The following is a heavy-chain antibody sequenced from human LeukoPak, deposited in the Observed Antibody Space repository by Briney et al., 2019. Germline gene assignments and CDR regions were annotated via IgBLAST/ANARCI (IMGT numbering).Heavy chain of an antibody. J-gene: IGHJ4*02. Sequence: ASVNVSCKASGGTFSSYAISWVRQAPGQGLDWMGRIIPILGIANYAQKFQGRVTITADKSTSTAYIELSSLRSEDTAVYYCAREGNYYASSGYYYDTRPFDYWGQGTLVTVSS. CDR3: AREGNYYASSGYYYDTRPFDY. CDR1: GGTFSSYA. V-gene: IGHV1-69*04. D-gene: IGHD3-22*01. CDR2: IIPILGIA.